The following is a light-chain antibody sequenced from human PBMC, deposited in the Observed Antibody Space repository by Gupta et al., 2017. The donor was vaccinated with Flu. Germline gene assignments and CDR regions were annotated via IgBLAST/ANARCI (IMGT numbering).Light chain of an antibody. CDR2: ANT. CDR1: SSNIVAGYG. V-gene: IGLV1-40*01. Sequence: SSNIVAGYGCHWYQQLPGTAPKLLIYANTNRPSGVPDRFSGSNSGTSASLAITGLQPEDDADYFCQSYDNGLSTSVFGGGTKLTVL. CDR3: QSYDNGLSTSV. J-gene: IGLJ3*02.